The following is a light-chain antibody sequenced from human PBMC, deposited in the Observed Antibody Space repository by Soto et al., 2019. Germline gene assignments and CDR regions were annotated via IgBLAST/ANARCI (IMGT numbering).Light chain of an antibody. V-gene: IGKV3-20*01. CDR3: QQYGSSLYT. J-gene: IGKJ2*01. Sequence: EIVLTQSPGTLSLSPGERATLSCRASQSISSSYLAWYQQKPGQAPRLLIYGASSRATDIPDRFSGSGSGTDFTLTISRLEPEDFAVYYCQQYGSSLYTFGQGTKLEIK. CDR1: QSISSSY. CDR2: GAS.